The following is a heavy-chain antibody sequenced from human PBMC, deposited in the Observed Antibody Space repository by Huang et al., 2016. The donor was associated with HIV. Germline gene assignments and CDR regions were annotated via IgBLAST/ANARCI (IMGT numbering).Heavy chain of an antibody. CDR1: GFTFSTYS. CDR3: ARGIRYFGVVAYFDY. D-gene: IGHD3-3*01. V-gene: IGHV3-48*02. CDR2: ISSSSSTI. J-gene: IGHJ4*02. Sequence: EVQLVESGGGLVQPGGSLRLSCAASGFTFSTYSMNWVRQAPWKGLEWVSYISSSSSTIYYADSVKGRFTISRDNAKNSLFLQMNSLRDEDTAVYYCARGIRYFGVVAYFDYWGQGALVTVSS.